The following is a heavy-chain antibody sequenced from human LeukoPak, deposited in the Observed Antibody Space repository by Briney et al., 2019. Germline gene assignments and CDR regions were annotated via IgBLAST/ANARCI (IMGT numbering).Heavy chain of an antibody. J-gene: IGHJ4*02. CDR2: TRFDGSIK. CDR3: ARWGGTRQYYFDY. Sequence: GGSLRLSCGASGFTFSSYWMSWVRQAPGKGLEWVAVTRFDGSIKQYADSVKGRFTISRDDSKNILYLQMNSLKSEDTAVYYCARWGGTRQYYFDYWGRGTLVAVSS. CDR1: GFTFSSYW. V-gene: IGHV3-33*08. D-gene: IGHD1-1*01.